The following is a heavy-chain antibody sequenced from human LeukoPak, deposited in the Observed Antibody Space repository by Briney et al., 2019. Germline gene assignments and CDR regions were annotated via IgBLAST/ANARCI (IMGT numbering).Heavy chain of an antibody. J-gene: IGHJ3*02. V-gene: IGHV3-23*01. Sequence: GSLRLSCAASGFTFSSYAMSWGRQAPGKGLEWVSAISGSGGSTYYADSVKGRFSICRDNSKNTLYLQMNSLRAEDTAVYYCAKDRGLLNAFDIWGQGTMVTV. CDR2: ISGSGGST. CDR3: AKDRGLLNAFDI. D-gene: IGHD3-10*01. CDR1: GFTFSSYA.